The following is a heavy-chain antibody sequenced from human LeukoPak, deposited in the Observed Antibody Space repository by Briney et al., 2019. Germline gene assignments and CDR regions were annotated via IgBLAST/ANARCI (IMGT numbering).Heavy chain of an antibody. J-gene: IGHJ4*02. CDR3: AKELMQLVYFDY. CDR2: ISGSGGST. V-gene: IGHV3-23*01. D-gene: IGHD6-13*01. CDR1: GFTFSSYA. Sequence: GGSLRLSCAASGFTFSSYAMSWVRQAAGKGLEWVSTISGSGGSTYYADSVKGRFTISRDNSKNTLYLQMNSLRAEDTAVYYCAKELMQLVYFDYWGQGTLVTVSS.